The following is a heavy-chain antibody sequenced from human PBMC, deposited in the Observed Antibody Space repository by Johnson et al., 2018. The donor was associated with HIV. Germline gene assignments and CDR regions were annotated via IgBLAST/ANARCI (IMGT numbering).Heavy chain of an antibody. V-gene: IGHV3-20*03. CDR3: VRRDAFDI. J-gene: IGHJ3*02. CDR2: IDWNGRRT. Sequence: IDWNGRRTAYADSVKGRCTISRDNDRNSLYLQVNNLRVEDTALYFCVRRDAFDIWGQGTMVTVSS.